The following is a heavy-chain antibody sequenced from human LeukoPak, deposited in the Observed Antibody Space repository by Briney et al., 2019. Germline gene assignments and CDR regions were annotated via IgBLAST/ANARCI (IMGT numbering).Heavy chain of an antibody. CDR1: GYTFTGYY. CDR3: ASAIAAAGNDAFDI. D-gene: IGHD6-13*01. V-gene: IGHV1-2*02. Sequence: ASVKVSCKASGYTFTGYYMHWVRQAPGQGLEWMGWINPNSGGTNYAQKFQGRVTMTRDTSISTAYMEPSRLRSDDTAVYYCASAIAAAGNDAFDIWGQGTMVTVSS. CDR2: INPNSGGT. J-gene: IGHJ3*02.